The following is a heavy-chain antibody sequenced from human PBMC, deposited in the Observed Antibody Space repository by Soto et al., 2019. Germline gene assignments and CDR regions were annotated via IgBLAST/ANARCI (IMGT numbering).Heavy chain of an antibody. CDR2: INPSGGST. V-gene: IGHV1-46*01. J-gene: IGHJ5*02. CDR1: GYTFTSYY. Sequence: GASVKVSCKASGYTFTSYYMHWVRQAPGQGLEWMGIINPSGGSTSYAQKFQGRVTMTRDTSTSTVYMELSSLRSEDTAVYYCARSLGYCISTSCYVLGHWFDPWGQGTLVTVSS. CDR3: ARSLGYCISTSCYVLGHWFDP. D-gene: IGHD2-2*01.